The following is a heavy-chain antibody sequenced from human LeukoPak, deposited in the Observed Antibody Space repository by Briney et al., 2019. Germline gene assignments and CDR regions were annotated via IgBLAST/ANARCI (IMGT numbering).Heavy chain of an antibody. J-gene: IGHJ4*02. CDR1: GESFSGYY. V-gene: IGHV4-34*01. D-gene: IGHD2-21*02. Sequence: KPSETLSLTCAVYGESFSGYYWSWIRQPPGKGLEWIGEINHSGSTNYNPSLKSRVTISVDTSKNQFSLKLSSVTAADPAVYYCARGHSSVVTAIPYYFDYWGQGTLVTVSS. CDR3: ARGHSSVVTAIPYYFDY. CDR2: INHSGST.